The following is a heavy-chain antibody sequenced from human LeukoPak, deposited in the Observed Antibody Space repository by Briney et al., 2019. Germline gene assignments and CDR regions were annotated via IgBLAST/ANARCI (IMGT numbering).Heavy chain of an antibody. CDR1: GGSFSGYY. D-gene: IGHD5-12*01. CDR3: ARVPRADWGYDPPDY. CDR2: INHSGST. V-gene: IGHV4-34*01. J-gene: IGHJ4*02. Sequence: PSETLSLTCAVCGGSFSGYYWSWIRQPPGKGLEWIGEINHSGSTNYNPSLKSRVTISVDTSKNQLSLKLSSVTAADTAVYYCARVPRADWGYDPPDYWGQGTLVTVSS.